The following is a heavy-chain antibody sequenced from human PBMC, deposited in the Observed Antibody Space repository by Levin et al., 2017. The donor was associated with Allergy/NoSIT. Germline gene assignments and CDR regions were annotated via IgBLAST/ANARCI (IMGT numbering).Heavy chain of an antibody. J-gene: IGHJ6*02. Sequence: PVASVKVSCKASGYTFTSYDINWVRQASGQGLEWMGWMNPNSGNAGYAQKFQGRVAMTRSTSINTAYLELSSLRSEDTAVYYCARDCISTSCPYNDYGMDVWGQGTTVTVSS. D-gene: IGHD2-2*01. CDR3: ARDCISTSCPYNDYGMDV. CDR2: MNPNSGNA. CDR1: GYTFTSYD. V-gene: IGHV1-8*01.